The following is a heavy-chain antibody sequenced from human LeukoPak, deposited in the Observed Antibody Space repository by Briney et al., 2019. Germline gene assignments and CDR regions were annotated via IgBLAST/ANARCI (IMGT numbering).Heavy chain of an antibody. J-gene: IGHJ3*02. CDR2: ISSSNNTI. CDR1: GFTFSHYE. D-gene: IGHD4-23*01. CDR3: AREDGGKADI. Sequence: GGSLRLSCTTSGFTFSHYEMNWVRQAPGKGLEWVSYISSSNNTIDYADSVKGRFSISRDNAKNSLYLQMKSLRDEDTAVYYCAREDGGKADIWGQGTMVTVSS. V-gene: IGHV3-48*02.